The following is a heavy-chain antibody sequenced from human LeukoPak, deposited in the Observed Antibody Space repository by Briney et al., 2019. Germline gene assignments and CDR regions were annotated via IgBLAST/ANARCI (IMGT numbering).Heavy chain of an antibody. V-gene: IGHV4-39*01. J-gene: IGHJ6*02. CDR2: IYYTGTT. CDR3: ARHKGFGVSNYYGMDV. D-gene: IGHD3-16*01. Sequence: SSETLSLTCTVSGGSINSGSFYWDWIRQPPGKGLEWIGSIYYTGTTYYTPSLKSRVTISVDTSKNQFSLKLNSVTAADTAVYFCARHKGFGVSNYYGMDVWGQGTTVTVSS. CDR1: GGSINSGSFY.